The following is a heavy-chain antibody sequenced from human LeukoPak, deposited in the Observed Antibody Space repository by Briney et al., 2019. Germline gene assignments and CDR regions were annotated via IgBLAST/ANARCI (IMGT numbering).Heavy chain of an antibody. J-gene: IGHJ4*02. CDR2: ISSSGSTI. Sequence: GGSLRLSCAASGFTFSSYEMNWVREAPGKGLEGVSYISSSGSTIYYADSVKGRFTISRDNAKNSLYLQMNSLRAEDTAVYYCARGRSGLYFDYWGQGTLVTVSS. V-gene: IGHV3-48*03. CDR3: ARGRSGLYFDY. D-gene: IGHD3-10*01. CDR1: GFTFSSYE.